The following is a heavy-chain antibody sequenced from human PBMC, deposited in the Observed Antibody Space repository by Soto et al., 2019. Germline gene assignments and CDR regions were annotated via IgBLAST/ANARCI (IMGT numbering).Heavy chain of an antibody. CDR3: ERRMAASSGMDV. CDR2: IYPGDSDT. D-gene: IGHD6-13*01. J-gene: IGHJ6*02. V-gene: IGHV5-51*01. Sequence: PGESLKISCQGSGSSFTSYWLGWVRQMPWKGLEWMGIIYPGDSDTRYSPSFQGQVTISADKSISTAYLQWSSLKASDTAMYYCERRMAASSGMDVWGQGTTVTVSS. CDR1: GSSFTSYW.